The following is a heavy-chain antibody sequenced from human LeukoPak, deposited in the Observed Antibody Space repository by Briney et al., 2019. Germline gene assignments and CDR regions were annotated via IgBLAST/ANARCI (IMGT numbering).Heavy chain of an antibody. D-gene: IGHD2-15*01. Sequence: GGSLRLSCAASGFTFSDSIMNWVRQAPGKGLEWVSSISSGSSYIYYADSVKGRFTISRDNAKNSLYLQMNSLRAEDTAVYYCARDPGHCRGGSCQMLYYFDYWGQGTLVTVSS. CDR2: ISSGSSYI. V-gene: IGHV3-21*01. J-gene: IGHJ4*02. CDR3: ARDPGHCRGGSCQMLYYFDY. CDR1: GFTFSDSI.